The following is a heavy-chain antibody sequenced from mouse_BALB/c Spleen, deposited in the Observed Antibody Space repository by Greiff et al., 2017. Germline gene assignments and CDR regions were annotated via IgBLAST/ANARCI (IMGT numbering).Heavy chain of an antibody. V-gene: IGHV3-2*02. Sequence: EVKLMESGPGLVKPSQSLSLTCTVTGYSITSDYAWNWIRQFPRNKLEWMGYISYSGSTSYNPSLKSRISITRDTSKNQFFLQLNSVTTEDTATYYCAHYYGYEGYAMDYWGQGTSVTVSS. D-gene: IGHD1-2*01. CDR2: ISYSGST. CDR3: AHYYGYEGYAMDY. J-gene: IGHJ4*01. CDR1: GYSITSDYA.